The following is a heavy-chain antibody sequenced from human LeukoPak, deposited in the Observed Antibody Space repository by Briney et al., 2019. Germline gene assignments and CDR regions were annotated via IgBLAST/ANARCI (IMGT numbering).Heavy chain of an antibody. CDR3: AKWKVGSFHMDV. V-gene: IGHV3-33*06. CDR2: IWYDGSNK. J-gene: IGHJ6*02. CDR1: GFTFSSYG. Sequence: GGSLRLSCAASGFTFSSYGMHWVRQAPGKGLEWVAVIWYDGSNKYYADSVKGRFTISRDNSKNTLYLQMNSLRAEDTAVYYCAKWKVGSFHMDVWGQGTTVTVSS. D-gene: IGHD3-10*01.